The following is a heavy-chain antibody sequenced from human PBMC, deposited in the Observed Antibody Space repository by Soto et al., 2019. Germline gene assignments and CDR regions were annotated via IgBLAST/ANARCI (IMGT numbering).Heavy chain of an antibody. CDR3: AKDYAGYYYYIDV. J-gene: IGHJ6*03. CDR2: INWNSGDI. CDR1: GFTFDDFA. V-gene: IGHV3-9*01. Sequence: EVQLVESGGGLVQPGRSLRLSCAGSGFTFDDFAMHWVRQAPGKGLEWVSGINWNSGDINYADSVKGRFTISRDNAKNSLYLQMNSLRAEDTALYYCAKDYAGYYYYIDVWGKGTTVTVSS.